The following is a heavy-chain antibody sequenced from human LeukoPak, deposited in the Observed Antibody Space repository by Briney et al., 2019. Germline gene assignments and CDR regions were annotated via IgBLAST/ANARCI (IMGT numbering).Heavy chain of an antibody. CDR1: GFTVSSNY. CDR2: IYSGGTT. J-gene: IGHJ4*02. Sequence: GGSLRLSCAASGFTVSSNYMSWVRQAPGKGLEWVSVIYSGGTTYYADSVKGRFTIPRDISKNTLYLQMGSLRVEDTAVYYCARMLISSGYYVDSWGQGTLVTVSS. V-gene: IGHV3-53*01. D-gene: IGHD3-22*01. CDR3: ARMLISSGYYVDS.